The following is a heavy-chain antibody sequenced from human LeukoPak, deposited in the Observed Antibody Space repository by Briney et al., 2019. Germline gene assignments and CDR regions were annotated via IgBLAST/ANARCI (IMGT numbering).Heavy chain of an antibody. CDR3: ASVYEYGMDV. CDR1: GYTFTSYA. CDR2: LNPSGGGS. J-gene: IGHJ6*02. Sequence: ASVKVSCKASGYTFTSYAMNWVRQAPGQGLEWMAILNPSGGGSSYAQKFQGRATLTRATSTSTVYMELSSLRSEDTAVYYCASVYEYGMDVWGQGTTVIVSS. V-gene: IGHV1-46*01.